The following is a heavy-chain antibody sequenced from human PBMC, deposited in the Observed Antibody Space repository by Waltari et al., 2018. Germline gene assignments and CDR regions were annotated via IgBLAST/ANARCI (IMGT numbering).Heavy chain of an antibody. CDR3: AKDPVLRYFDWLSLPYYGMDV. CDR2: ISYDGMNK. CDR1: GFTFSRYV. Sequence: QVQLVESGGGVVQPGRSLRLSCAASGFTFSRYVLHWVRQAPATVMDWVAVISYDGMNKYYADSVKGRFTISRDNSKNTLYLQMNSLRAEDTAVYYCAKDPVLRYFDWLSLPYYGMDVWGQGTTVTVSS. V-gene: IGHV3-30*18. J-gene: IGHJ6*02. D-gene: IGHD3-9*01.